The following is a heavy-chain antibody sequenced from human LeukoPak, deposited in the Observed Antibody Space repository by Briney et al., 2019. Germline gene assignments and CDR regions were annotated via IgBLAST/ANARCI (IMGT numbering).Heavy chain of an antibody. Sequence: SQTLSLTCAISGDSVSSNSAAWNWIRQSPSRGLEWLGRTYYRFKWYNDYAVSVKSRITINADTFRNQFSLQLNSVTPEDTAVYYCARHGYGDSNFDYWGQGTLVTVSS. J-gene: IGHJ4*02. CDR2: TYYRFKWYN. CDR3: ARHGYGDSNFDY. CDR1: GDSVSSNSAA. V-gene: IGHV6-1*01. D-gene: IGHD4-17*01.